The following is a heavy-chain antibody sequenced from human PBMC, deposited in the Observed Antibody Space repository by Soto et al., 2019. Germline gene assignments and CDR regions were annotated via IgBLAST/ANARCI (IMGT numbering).Heavy chain of an antibody. V-gene: IGHV1-8*01. CDR2: MNPNSGNT. CDR3: ARGHRWDYGDANGDWFVP. D-gene: IGHD4-17*01. CDR1: GSTFTSSD. J-gene: IGHJ5*02. Sequence: RDSVKVSCKASGSTFTSSDINWVRQATGQGLEWMGWMNPNSGNTGYAQKFQGRVTMTRNTSISTAYMELSSLRSEDTAVYYCARGHRWDYGDANGDWFVPSGQGTLLTV.